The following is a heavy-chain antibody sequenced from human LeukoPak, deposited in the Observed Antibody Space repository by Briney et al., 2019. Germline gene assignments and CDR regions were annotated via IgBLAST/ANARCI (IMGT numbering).Heavy chain of an antibody. D-gene: IGHD2/OR15-2a*01. CDR3: TLSLRTPGNY. CDR1: GFTFISYG. CDR2: ISDSGATK. J-gene: IGHJ4*02. Sequence: GGSLRLSCAVSGFTFISYGMSWVRQAPGKGLEWVSAISDSGATKYYADSVKGRFTISRDNSQNTLYLQMNSLRAEDTAVYYCTLSLRTPGNYWGQGTLVTVSP. V-gene: IGHV3-23*01.